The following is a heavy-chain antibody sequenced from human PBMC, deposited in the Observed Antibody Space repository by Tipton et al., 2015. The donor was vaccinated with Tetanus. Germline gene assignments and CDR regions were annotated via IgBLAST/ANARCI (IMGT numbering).Heavy chain of an antibody. D-gene: IGHD5-24*01. CDR3: ARVDGSTLHY. V-gene: IGHV4-59*01. Sequence: TLSLTCTVSGGSISTYYWSWIRQPPGKGLEWIGYIYYRGSTNYYPSLKSRVTMSVDTSKNQFSLNLSSVTAADTAVYYCARVDGSTLHYRGQGTLVTVSS. J-gene: IGHJ4*02. CDR2: IYYRGST. CDR1: GGSISTYY.